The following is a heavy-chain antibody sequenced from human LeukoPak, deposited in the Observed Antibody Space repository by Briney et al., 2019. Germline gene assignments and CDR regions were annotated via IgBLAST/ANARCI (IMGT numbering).Heavy chain of an antibody. CDR2: IKHDGSEK. Sequence: GGSLRLSCAASGFTFSSFWMSWVRQAPGKGLEWVATIKHDGSEKYYVDSVKGRFTISRDNAKNSLYLQMNSLRAEDTAVYYCARPVQEWPLDYWGQGTLVTVSS. CDR1: GFTFSSFW. J-gene: IGHJ4*02. V-gene: IGHV3-7*01. CDR3: ARPVQEWPLDY. D-gene: IGHD1-1*01.